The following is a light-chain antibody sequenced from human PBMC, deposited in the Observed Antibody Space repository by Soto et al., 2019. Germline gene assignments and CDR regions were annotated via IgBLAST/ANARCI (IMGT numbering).Light chain of an antibody. Sequence: ETVMTQSAATLPVSPGERATLSCRASQSVSSNLAWYQQKPGQAPRLLIYGASTRVTGIPARFSGSGSGTEFTLTISSLQSEDFAVYYCQQYNNWPRTFGQGTKVEIK. J-gene: IGKJ1*01. V-gene: IGKV3-15*01. CDR3: QQYNNWPRT. CDR2: GAS. CDR1: QSVSSN.